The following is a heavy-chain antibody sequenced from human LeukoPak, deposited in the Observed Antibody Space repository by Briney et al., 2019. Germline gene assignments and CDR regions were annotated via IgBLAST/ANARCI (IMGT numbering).Heavy chain of an antibody. CDR2: ISGSGGST. J-gene: IGHJ4*02. CDR1: GFTFSSYA. D-gene: IGHD3-10*01. CDR3: TTNLWFGELLLGGVDY. V-gene: IGHV3-23*01. Sequence: GGSLRLSCAASGFTFSSYAMSWVRQAPGKGLEWVSAISGSGGSTYYADSVKGRFTISRDNSKNTLYLQMNSLRAEDTAVYYCTTNLWFGELLLGGVDYWGQGTLVTVSS.